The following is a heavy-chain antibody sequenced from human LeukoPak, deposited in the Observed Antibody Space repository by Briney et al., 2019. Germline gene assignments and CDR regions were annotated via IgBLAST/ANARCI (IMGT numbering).Heavy chain of an antibody. J-gene: IGHJ6*03. CDR1: GGSFSGYY. CDR2: INHSGST. CDR3: ARSRPYYYGSGSYYRSLYHYMDV. V-gene: IGHV4-34*01. Sequence: SETLSLTCAVYGGSFSGYYWSWIRQPPGKGLEWIGEINHSGSTNYNPSLKSRVTISVDTSKNQFSLKLSSVTAADTAVYYCARSRPYYYGSGSYYRSLYHYMDVWGKGTTVTVSS. D-gene: IGHD3-10*01.